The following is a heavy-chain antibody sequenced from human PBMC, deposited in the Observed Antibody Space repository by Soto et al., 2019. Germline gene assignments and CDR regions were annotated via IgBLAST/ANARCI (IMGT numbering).Heavy chain of an antibody. CDR2: ISYDGSSK. CDR3: ARSITRVRGVINFDY. D-gene: IGHD3-10*01. J-gene: IGHJ4*02. Sequence: PGGSLRLSCAASGFTFSSYSMHWVRQAPGKGLEWVAVISYDGSSKYYADSVKGRFTISRDNAKNTLYLQTNSLRAEDTAVYYCARSITRVRGVINFDYWGRGTLVTVSS. V-gene: IGHV3-30-3*01. CDR1: GFTFSSYS.